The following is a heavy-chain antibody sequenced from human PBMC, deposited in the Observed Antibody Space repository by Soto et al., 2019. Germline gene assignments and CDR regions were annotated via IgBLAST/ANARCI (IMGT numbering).Heavy chain of an antibody. D-gene: IGHD2-21*01. Sequence: ASVKVSCKASGYTFTRYAMHWVRQAPGQRLEWMGWINAGNGKTKYSQKFQGRVTITRDTSASTAYMELSSLRSEDTAVYYCARGGEPIDYWGQGTLVTVSS. V-gene: IGHV1-3*01. CDR3: ARGGEPIDY. CDR2: INAGNGKT. J-gene: IGHJ4*02. CDR1: GYTFTRYA.